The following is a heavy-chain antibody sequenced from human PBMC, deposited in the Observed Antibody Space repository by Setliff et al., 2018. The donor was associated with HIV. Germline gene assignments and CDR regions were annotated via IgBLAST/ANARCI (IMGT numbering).Heavy chain of an antibody. CDR3: ARGDPFTDFDS. V-gene: IGHV4-59*08. J-gene: IGHJ4*02. Sequence: PSETLSLTCTVSDGSFSSDYWTWIRQTPGKGLEWIGYIYCSGSTKYNPSLKSRVTVSADTSKNQFSLKLTSVTAADTAVYYCARGDPFTDFDSWGQGTLVTVSS. D-gene: IGHD3-16*01. CDR2: IYCSGST. CDR1: DGSFSSDY.